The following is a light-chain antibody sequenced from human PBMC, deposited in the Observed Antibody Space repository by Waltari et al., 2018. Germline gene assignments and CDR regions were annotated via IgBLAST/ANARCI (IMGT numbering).Light chain of an antibody. CDR3: QQYYSALRGT. J-gene: IGKJ2*01. CDR2: RAS. Sequence: DIVMTQSPDSLAVSLGERATINCKSSQSVLYSSNNKNYLAWYQHKPGQPPKLLIYRASTRESGVPDRFSGSGSGTDFTLTISSLQAEDVAVYYCQQYYSALRGTFGPGTKLEIK. V-gene: IGKV4-1*01. CDR1: QSVLYSSNNKNY.